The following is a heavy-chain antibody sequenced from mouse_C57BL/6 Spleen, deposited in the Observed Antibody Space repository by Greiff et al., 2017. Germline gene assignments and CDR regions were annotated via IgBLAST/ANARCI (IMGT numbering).Heavy chain of an antibody. J-gene: IGHJ2*01. Sequence: EVQLVESEGGLVQPGSSMKLSCTASGFTFSDYYMAWVRQVPEKGLEWVANINYDGSSTYYLDSLKSRFIISRENAKNILYLQMSSLKSEDTATYYCARVYYYGVDYWGQGTTLTVSS. V-gene: IGHV5-16*01. CDR2: INYDGSST. CDR1: GFTFSDYY. D-gene: IGHD1-1*01. CDR3: ARVYYYGVDY.